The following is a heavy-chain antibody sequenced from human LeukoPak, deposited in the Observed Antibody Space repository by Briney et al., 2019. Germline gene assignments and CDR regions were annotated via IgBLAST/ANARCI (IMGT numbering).Heavy chain of an antibody. CDR3: ARVNSGSYYGDI. CDR1: GGTFSSYA. V-gene: IGHV1-69*01. J-gene: IGHJ3*02. CDR2: IIPIFGTA. Sequence: SVKVSCKASGGTFSSYAISWVRQAPGQGLEWMGGIIPIFGTANYARKFQGRVTITADESTSTAYMELSSLRSEDTAVYYCARVNSGSYYGDIWGQGTMVTVSS. D-gene: IGHD1-26*01.